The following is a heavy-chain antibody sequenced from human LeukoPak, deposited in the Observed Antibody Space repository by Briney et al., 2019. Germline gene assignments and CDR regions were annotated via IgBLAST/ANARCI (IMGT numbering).Heavy chain of an antibody. V-gene: IGHV4-34*01. CDR3: ARGASTDYDFWSGYLNYWFDP. J-gene: IGHJ5*02. Sequence: SETLSLTCAVYGGSFSGYYWSWIRQPPGKGLEWIGEINHSGSTNYNPSLKSRVTISVDKSKNQFSLKLSSVTAADTAVYYCARGASTDYDFWSGYLNYWFDPWGQGTLVTVSS. D-gene: IGHD3-3*01. CDR1: GGSFSGYY. CDR2: INHSGST.